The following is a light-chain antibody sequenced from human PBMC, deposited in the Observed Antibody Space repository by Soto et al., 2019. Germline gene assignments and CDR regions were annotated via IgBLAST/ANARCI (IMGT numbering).Light chain of an antibody. J-gene: IGKJ1*01. V-gene: IGKV1-17*01. CDR3: LQHNSYPRA. CDR2: AAS. CDR1: QGIGND. Sequence: DIQMTQSPSSLSASVGDRVTITYRASQGIGNDLGWYQQKPGKAPKRLIYAASSLQSGVPSRFSGSGSGTEFTLTISSLQPEDFATYYCLQHNSYPRAFGQGTKVEIK.